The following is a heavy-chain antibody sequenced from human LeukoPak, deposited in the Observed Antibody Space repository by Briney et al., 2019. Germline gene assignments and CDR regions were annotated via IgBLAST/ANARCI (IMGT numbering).Heavy chain of an antibody. CDR1: GGSFSGYY. Sequence: PSETLSLTCAVYGGSFSGYYWSWIRQPPGKGLEWIGEINHSGSTNYNPSLKSRVTISVDTSKNQFSLKLSSVTAADTAVYYCARARNVVVVAATRVGYYYYMDVWGKGTTVTVSS. J-gene: IGHJ6*03. CDR2: INHSGST. D-gene: IGHD2-15*01. CDR3: ARARNVVVVAATRVGYYYYMDV. V-gene: IGHV4-34*01.